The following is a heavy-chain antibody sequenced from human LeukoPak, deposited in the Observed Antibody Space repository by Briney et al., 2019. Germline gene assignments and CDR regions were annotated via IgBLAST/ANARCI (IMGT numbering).Heavy chain of an antibody. J-gene: IGHJ4*02. CDR3: ARVSGYSGYDLNLFDY. CDR2: IYHSGGT. V-gene: IGHV4-30-2*01. CDR1: GGSISRGGYS. D-gene: IGHD5-12*01. Sequence: SETLSLTCAAYGGSISRGGYSWSWIRQPPGKGLEWIGYIYHSGGTYYNPSLKSRVTISVDRSKNQFSLKLSSVTAADTAVYYCARVSGYSGYDLNLFDYWGQGTLVTVSS.